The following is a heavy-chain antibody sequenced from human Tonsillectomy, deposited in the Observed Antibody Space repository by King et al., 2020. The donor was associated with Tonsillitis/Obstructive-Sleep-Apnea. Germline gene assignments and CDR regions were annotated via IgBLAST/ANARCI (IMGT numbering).Heavy chain of an antibody. D-gene: IGHD2-2*01. Sequence: VQLQESGPGLVKPSQTLSLTCTVSGGSISSGGYYWRWIRQHPGKGLEWIGYIYYSGSTYYNPSLKSRVTISVDTSKNQFSLKLSSVTAADTAVYYCARVLGYCSSTSCYGVSDAFDIWGQGTMVTVSS. CDR2: IYYSGST. J-gene: IGHJ3*02. V-gene: IGHV4-31*03. CDR3: ARVLGYCSSTSCYGVSDAFDI. CDR1: GGSISSGGYY.